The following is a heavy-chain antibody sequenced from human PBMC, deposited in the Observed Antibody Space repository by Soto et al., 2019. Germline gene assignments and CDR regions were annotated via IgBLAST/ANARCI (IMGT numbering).Heavy chain of an antibody. V-gene: IGHV3-43*01. CDR3: VRAPDYKYGMDV. Sequence: GGSLRLSCEASGFTFDDFAMHWVRQAPGKGLEWVSLVSWDGDFTYYADSVKGRFTISRDTDKSTVSLQMNRLGHEHTALYYGVRAPDYKYGMDVWGQGTTVTVSS. D-gene: IGHD3-10*01. CDR1: GFTFDDFA. CDR2: VSWDGDFT. J-gene: IGHJ6*02.